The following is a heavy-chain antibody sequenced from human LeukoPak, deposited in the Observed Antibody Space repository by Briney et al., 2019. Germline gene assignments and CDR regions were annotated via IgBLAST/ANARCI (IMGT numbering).Heavy chain of an antibody. CDR2: IYYSGST. J-gene: IGHJ4*02. D-gene: IGHD5-24*01. Sequence: SETLSHTCTVSGGSISSSSYYWGWIRQPPGKGLEWIGSIYYSGSTYYNPSLKSRVTISVDTSKNQFSLKLSSVTAADTAVYYCARPAVEMATIPLDYWGEGPLLTVSS. CDR3: ARPAVEMATIPLDY. V-gene: IGHV4-39*01. CDR1: GGSISSSSYY.